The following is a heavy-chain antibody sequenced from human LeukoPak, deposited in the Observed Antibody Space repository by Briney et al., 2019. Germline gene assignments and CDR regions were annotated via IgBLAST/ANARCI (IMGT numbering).Heavy chain of an antibody. CDR1: GGSISSYY. D-gene: IGHD3-10*01. CDR2: IYYSGST. Sequence: SETLSLTCTVSGGSISSYYWSWIRQPPGKGLEWIGYIYYSGSTNYNPSLKSRVTISVDTSKNQFSLKLSSVTAADTAVYYCAREGLITYYYGPEHNGRLDYWGQGTLVTVSS. V-gene: IGHV4-59*12. CDR3: AREGLITYYYGPEHNGRLDY. J-gene: IGHJ4*02.